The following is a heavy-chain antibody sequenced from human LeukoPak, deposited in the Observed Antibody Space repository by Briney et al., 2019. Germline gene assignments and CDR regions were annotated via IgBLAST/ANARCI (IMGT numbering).Heavy chain of an antibody. V-gene: IGHV3-7*01. D-gene: IGHD5-12*01. CDR3: ARQYSGYDPFDY. CDR1: GFFSGSW. J-gene: IGHJ4*02. Sequence: GGSLRLSCTASGFFSGSWMSWVRRAPGKGPEWVASINQDGSRKYYVDSVKGRFTISRDNANNSLSLQMNSLRAEDTAVYYCARQYSGYDPFDYWGQGTLVTVSS. CDR2: INQDGSRK.